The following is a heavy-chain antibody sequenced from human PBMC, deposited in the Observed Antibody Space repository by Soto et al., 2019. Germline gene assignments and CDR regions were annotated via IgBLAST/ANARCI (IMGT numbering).Heavy chain of an antibody. D-gene: IGHD3-22*01. J-gene: IGHJ2*01. CDR2: INHSGSA. V-gene: IGHV4-34*01. Sequence: SETLSVPCDVYGGSFSDDIWPGSRQTLGKRLQWIGQINHSGSANYNPSLKSRVTISVHTSSSQFSLELSSVTAADTAVYYCARGLFILCYYAGGRYF. CDR3: ARGLFILCYYAGGRYF. CDR1: GGSFSDDI.